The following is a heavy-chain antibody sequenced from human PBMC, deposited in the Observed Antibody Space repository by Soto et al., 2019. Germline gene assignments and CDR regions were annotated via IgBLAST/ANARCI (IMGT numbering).Heavy chain of an antibody. D-gene: IGHD4-17*01. J-gene: IGHJ3*02. CDR1: GASISSGGYY. CDR3: ARDTDFGDYVNAFDI. Sequence: SETLSLTCTVSGASISSGGYYWSWIRQHPGKGLEWIGYIYYSGSTYYNPSLKSRVSISVDTSKKQFSLKLSSVTTADTAVYYCARDTDFGDYVNAFDIWGQGTMVTVSS. CDR2: IYYSGST. V-gene: IGHV4-31*03.